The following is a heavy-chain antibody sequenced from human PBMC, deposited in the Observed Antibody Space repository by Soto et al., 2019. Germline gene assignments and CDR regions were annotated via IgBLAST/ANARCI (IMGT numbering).Heavy chain of an antibody. Sequence: SETLSLTCTVSGCSISSNYWSWIRRPPGKQLEWIGYMYNTGSTIYNPSLKSRVTISVDTSKNQFSLKLNSVTAADTAVYYCARDLWGYCGTDCYPLDVWGQGTTVTVSS. D-gene: IGHD2-21*02. CDR2: MYNTGST. CDR1: GCSISSNY. V-gene: IGHV4-59*01. J-gene: IGHJ6*02. CDR3: ARDLWGYCGTDCYPLDV.